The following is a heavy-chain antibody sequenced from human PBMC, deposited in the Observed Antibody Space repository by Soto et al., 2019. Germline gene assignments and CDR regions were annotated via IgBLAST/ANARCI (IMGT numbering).Heavy chain of an antibody. J-gene: IGHJ5*02. V-gene: IGHV4-4*02. CDR2: IHHSGST. Sequence: QVQLQESGPGLVKPSGSLALTCAVSGCSISNNNWWSWVRQSPGKGLEWIGEIHHSGSTNYNPSLKSRLTRSVDTSKNQVSLNLCSVTAADTAVYYCVRGPTCGWNAWGQGTLVTVSS. D-gene: IGHD1-1*01. CDR1: GCSISNNNW. CDR3: VRGPTCGWNA.